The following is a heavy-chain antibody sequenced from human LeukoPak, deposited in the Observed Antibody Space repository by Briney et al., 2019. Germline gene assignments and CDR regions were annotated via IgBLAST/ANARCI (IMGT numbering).Heavy chain of an antibody. CDR1: GNSISSGDNY. Sequence: SETLSLTCTVSGNSISSGDNYWSWIRQPAGKGLEWIGRIYTSGSTNYNPSLKSRVTISADTSKNQFSLNLSSVTAADTAVYYCVRQRVVGFYDPFDFWGQGTLVTVSS. CDR3: VRQRVVGFYDPFDF. CDR2: IYTSGST. J-gene: IGHJ4*02. D-gene: IGHD2/OR15-2a*01. V-gene: IGHV4-61*02.